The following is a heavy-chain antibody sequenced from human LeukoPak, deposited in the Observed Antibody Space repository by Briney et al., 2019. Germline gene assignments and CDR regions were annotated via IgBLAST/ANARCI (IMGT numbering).Heavy chain of an antibody. CDR2: ITDSGGST. CDR3: ASAMDYYDSSGYYTYYFDY. J-gene: IGHJ4*02. CDR1: GFTFSSYA. Sequence: GGSLRLSCAGSGFTFSSYAMSWVRQAPGKGLEWVSAITDSGGSTYYADSVKGRFTISRDNSKNTLYLQMNSLRAEDTAVYYCASAMDYYDSSGYYTYYFDYWGQGTLVTVSS. D-gene: IGHD3-22*01. V-gene: IGHV3-23*01.